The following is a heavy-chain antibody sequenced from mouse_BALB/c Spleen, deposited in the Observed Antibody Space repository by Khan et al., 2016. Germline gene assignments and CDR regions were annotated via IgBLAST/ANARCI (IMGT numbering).Heavy chain of an antibody. D-gene: IGHD2-14*01. V-gene: IGHV3-8*02. CDR2: ISYSGST. Sequence: EVQLQESGPSLVKPSQTLSLTCSVTGDSITSGYWNWIRKFPGNKLEYMGYISYSGSTYYNPSLKSRISITRDTSKNQYYLQWNSVTTEDTATHYCARSNRNDAWFAFWGQGTLVTVSA. CDR3: ARSNRNDAWFAF. J-gene: IGHJ3*01. CDR1: GDSITSGY.